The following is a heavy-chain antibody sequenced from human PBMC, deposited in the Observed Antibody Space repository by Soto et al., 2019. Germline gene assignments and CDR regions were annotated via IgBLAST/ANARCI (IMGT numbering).Heavy chain of an antibody. CDR1: GFTFSSYS. J-gene: IGHJ4*02. CDR2: MSFDGNSK. CDR3: ARGRSVIDHDDFEY. Sequence: QVQLVESGGGVVQPGRSLRLPCAASGFTFSSYSMHWVRQAPGKGLEWVAAMSFDGNSKYFADSVKGRFTISRDNSKNTLSLQMNSLGADDSAVYYCARGRSVIDHDDFEYWGQGTLVTVSS. V-gene: IGHV3-30-3*01. D-gene: IGHD2-21*01.